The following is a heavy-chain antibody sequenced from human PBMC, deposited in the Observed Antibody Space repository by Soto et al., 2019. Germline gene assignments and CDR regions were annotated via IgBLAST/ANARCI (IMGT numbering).Heavy chain of an antibody. CDR2: ISYDGSNK. D-gene: IGHD2-21*02. CDR3: ARDPVAYCGGDCRTFDY. Sequence: QVQLVESGGGVVQPGRSLRLSCAASGFTFSSYAMHWVRQAPGKGLEWVAVISYDGSNKYYADSVKGRFTISRDNSKNTLYLQMNRLRAEDTAVYYCARDPVAYCGGDCRTFDYWRQGTLVTVSS. J-gene: IGHJ4*02. V-gene: IGHV3-30-3*01. CDR1: GFTFSSYA.